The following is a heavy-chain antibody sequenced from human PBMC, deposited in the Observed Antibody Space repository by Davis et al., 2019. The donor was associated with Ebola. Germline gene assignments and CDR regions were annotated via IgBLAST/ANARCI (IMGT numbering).Heavy chain of an antibody. V-gene: IGHV4-31*03. CDR1: GGSISSGGNY. CDR3: ATHTRDGWYNREGYFNL. J-gene: IGHJ2*01. Sequence: PSETLSLTCSVSGGSISSGGNYWNWIRQHPGKGLEWIGYIHYSGSTYYNPSLKSRLTMSVDTAKNQFSLRLTSVTAADTAVYYCATHTRDGWYNREGYFNLWGRGTLVTVSP. CDR2: IHYSGST. D-gene: IGHD6-19*01.